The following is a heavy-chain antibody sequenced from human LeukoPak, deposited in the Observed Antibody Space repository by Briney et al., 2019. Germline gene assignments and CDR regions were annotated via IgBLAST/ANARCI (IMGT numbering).Heavy chain of an antibody. D-gene: IGHD6-6*01. CDR3: AREYSSSSGRAFDI. J-gene: IGHJ3*02. V-gene: IGHV3-48*02. CDR2: ISSSSSTI. Sequence: GGSLRLSCAASGFTFNNYAMNWVRQAPGKGLQWFSYISSSSSTIYYADSVKGRFTISRDNAKNSLYLQMNSLRDEDTAVYYCAREYSSSSGRAFDIWGQGTMVTVSS. CDR1: GFTFNNYA.